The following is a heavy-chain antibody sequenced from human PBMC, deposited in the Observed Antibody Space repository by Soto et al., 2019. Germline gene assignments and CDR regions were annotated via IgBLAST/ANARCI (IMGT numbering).Heavy chain of an antibody. CDR1: GFTFSDEN. J-gene: IGHJ6*02. Sequence: GGSLRLSCPASGFTFSDENMSWVRQVPGKGLEWVSGISGGGSYIFYAHSVQGRFSISRDNPKNSLFLEMNSLRVEDTAVYYCARDSDCHSTSCFFPPHVWGQGTTVTVSS. CDR3: ARDSDCHSTSCFFPPHV. D-gene: IGHD2-2*01. V-gene: IGHV3-21*06. CDR2: ISGGGSYI.